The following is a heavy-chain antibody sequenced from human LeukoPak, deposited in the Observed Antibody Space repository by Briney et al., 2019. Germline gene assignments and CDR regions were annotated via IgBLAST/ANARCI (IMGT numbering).Heavy chain of an antibody. CDR2: IYTSGST. Sequence: SETLSLTCTFSGGSISSYCWSWIRQPAGKGLEWIGRIYTSGSTNYNPSLKSRVTISRDTSKNHFSLELSSATAADTAVYFCARGRVSSSTWYSTYYYYFYMDVWGKGTTVTVSS. V-gene: IGHV4-4*07. D-gene: IGHD6-13*01. CDR1: GGSISSYC. J-gene: IGHJ6*03. CDR3: ARGRVSSSTWYSTYYYYFYMDV.